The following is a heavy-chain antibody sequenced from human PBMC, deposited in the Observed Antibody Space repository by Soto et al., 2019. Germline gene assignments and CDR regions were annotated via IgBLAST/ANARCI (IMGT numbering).Heavy chain of an antibody. CDR3: AGHIRKGTTVRGVDY. CDR2: VLYSGST. J-gene: IGHJ4*02. Sequence: SETLSLTCTVSGGSSSSSSYYWGWIRQTPGQGLEWIGNVLYSGSTYYSPSLKSRVTISVDTSKNQFSLQLSFVTAADTAVYYCAGHIRKGTTVRGVDYWGQGILVTVSS. CDR1: GGSSSSSSYY. D-gene: IGHD4-4*01. V-gene: IGHV4-39*01.